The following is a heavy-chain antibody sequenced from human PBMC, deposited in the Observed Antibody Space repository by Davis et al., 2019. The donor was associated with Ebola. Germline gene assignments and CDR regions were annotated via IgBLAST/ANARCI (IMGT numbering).Heavy chain of an antibody. Sequence: SETLSLTCAVYGGSFSGYYRSWIRQPPGKGLEWIGEINHSGSTNYNPSLKSRVTISVDTSKNQFSLKLSSVTAADTAVYYCARLRGYSGYALDYWGQGTLVTVSS. CDR2: INHSGST. CDR3: ARLRGYSGYALDY. J-gene: IGHJ4*02. V-gene: IGHV4-34*01. CDR1: GGSFSGYY. D-gene: IGHD5-12*01.